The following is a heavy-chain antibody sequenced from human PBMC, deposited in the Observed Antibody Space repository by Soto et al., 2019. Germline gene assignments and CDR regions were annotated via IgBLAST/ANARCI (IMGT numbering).Heavy chain of an antibody. CDR2: IYYSGST. J-gene: IGHJ5*02. CDR1: GGSISSSSYY. CDR3: ARGFYSSSFISVGWFDP. Sequence: SETLSLTCTVSGGSISSSSYYWGWIRQPPGKGLEWIGSIYYSGSTYYNPSLKSRVTISVDTSKNQFSLKLSSVTAADTAVYYCARGFYSSSFISVGWFDPWGQGTLVTVSS. D-gene: IGHD6-13*01. V-gene: IGHV4-39*01.